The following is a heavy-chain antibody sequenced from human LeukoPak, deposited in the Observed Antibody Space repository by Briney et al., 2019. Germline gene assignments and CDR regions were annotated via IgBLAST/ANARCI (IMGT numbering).Heavy chain of an antibody. J-gene: IGHJ3*02. CDR1: GYSISSGYY. D-gene: IGHD6-19*01. Sequence: SETLSLTCTVSGYSISSGYYWGWIRQPPGKGLEWIGSIYHSGSTYYNPSLKSRVTISVDTSKNQFSLKLSSVTAADTAVYYCARKPPARRIAVAGTKGAFDIWGQGTMVTVSS. CDR2: IYHSGST. CDR3: ARKPPARRIAVAGTKGAFDI. V-gene: IGHV4-38-2*02.